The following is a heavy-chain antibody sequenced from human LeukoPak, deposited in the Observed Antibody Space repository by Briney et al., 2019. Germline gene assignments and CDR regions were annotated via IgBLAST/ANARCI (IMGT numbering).Heavy chain of an antibody. CDR1: GYSFTSYW. Sequence: GESLKISWKGSGYSFTSYWIGWVRPMPGKGLGWMGIIYPGDSDTRYSPSFQGQVTISADKSISTSYPQWSRLKGSDTAMYYCARRVAAMVVGWFVPWDQGTLVSVSS. CDR3: ARRVAAMVVGWFVP. CDR2: IYPGDSDT. D-gene: IGHD5-18*01. V-gene: IGHV5-51*01. J-gene: IGHJ5*02.